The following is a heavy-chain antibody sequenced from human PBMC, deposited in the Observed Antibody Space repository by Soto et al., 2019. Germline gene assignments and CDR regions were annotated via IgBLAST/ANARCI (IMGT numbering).Heavy chain of an antibody. Sequence: ASVKVSCKASGYTFTSYYMHWVRQAPGQGLEWMGIINPSGGSTSYAQKFQGRVTMTRDTSTSTVYMELSSLRSEDTAVYYCARGYNWNYGNYYYGMDVWGQGTTVTVSS. J-gene: IGHJ6*02. CDR3: ARGYNWNYGNYYYGMDV. D-gene: IGHD1-7*01. CDR1: GYTFTSYY. V-gene: IGHV1-46*01. CDR2: INPSGGST.